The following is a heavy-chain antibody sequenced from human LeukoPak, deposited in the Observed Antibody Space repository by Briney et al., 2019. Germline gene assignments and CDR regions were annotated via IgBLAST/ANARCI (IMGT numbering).Heavy chain of an antibody. CDR3: ARGFLGGNRARHFDY. CDR1: GGSFSGYY. J-gene: IGHJ4*02. CDR2: INHSGST. D-gene: IGHD4-23*01. V-gene: IGHV4-34*01. Sequence: PSETLSLTCAVYGGSFSGYYWSWIRQPPGKGLEWIGEINHSGSTNCNPSLKSRVTISVDTSKNQFSLKLSSVTAADTAVYYCARGFLGGNRARHFDYWGQGTLVTVSS.